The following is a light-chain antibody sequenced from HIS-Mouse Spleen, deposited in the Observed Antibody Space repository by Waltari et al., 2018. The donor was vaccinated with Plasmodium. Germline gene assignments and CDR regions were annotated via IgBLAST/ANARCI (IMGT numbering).Light chain of an antibody. J-gene: IGLJ2*01. CDR1: SSDVGGYNY. CDR3: SSYAGSNNLV. CDR2: EVS. Sequence: QSALTQPPSASGSPGQSVTISCPGTSSDVGGYNYVSWYQQPPAKAPKLMIYEVSKRPSGVPDRFSGSKSGNTASLTVSGLQAEDEADYYCSSYAGSNNLVFGGGTKLTVL. V-gene: IGLV2-8*01.